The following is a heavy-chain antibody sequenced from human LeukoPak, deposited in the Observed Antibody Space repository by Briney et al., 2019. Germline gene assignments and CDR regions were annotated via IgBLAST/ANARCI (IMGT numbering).Heavy chain of an antibody. CDR3: ARRTYSSTWYFDY. J-gene: IGHJ4*02. Sequence: SETLSLTCAVYGGSFSGYYWSWIRQPPGKGLEWIGEINDSGSTNYNPSLKSRVTISVDTSKNQFSLKLNSVTAADTAVYYCARRTYSSTWYFDYWGQGTLVTVPS. V-gene: IGHV4-34*01. CDR1: GGSFSGYY. CDR2: INDSGST. D-gene: IGHD6-13*01.